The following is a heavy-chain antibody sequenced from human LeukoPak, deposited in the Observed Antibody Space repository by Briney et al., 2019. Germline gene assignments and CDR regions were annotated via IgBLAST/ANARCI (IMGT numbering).Heavy chain of an antibody. J-gene: IGHJ6*02. CDR2: IYYSGST. CDR1: GGSISSYY. D-gene: IGHD3-10*01. Sequence: PSETLSLTCTVSGGSISSYYWSWIRQPPGKGLEWIGYIYYSGSTNYNPSLKSRVTISVDTSKNQFSLKLSSVTAADTAVYYCARLSWAKALGMDVWGQGTTVTVSS. V-gene: IGHV4-59*08. CDR3: ARLSWAKALGMDV.